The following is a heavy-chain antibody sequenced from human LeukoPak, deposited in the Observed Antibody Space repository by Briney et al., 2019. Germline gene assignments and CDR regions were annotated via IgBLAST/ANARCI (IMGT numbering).Heavy chain of an antibody. CDR2: IYYSGST. CDR3: ARHAGDSSSWFYSDY. Sequence: PSETLSLTCTVSGGPIRGLYWSWIRQPPGKGLEWIGYIYYSGSTNYNPSLKSRVTISIDTSKKQLSLKLSSVTAADTAVYYCARHAGDSSSWFYSDYWGQGTLVTVSS. D-gene: IGHD6-13*01. V-gene: IGHV4-59*08. J-gene: IGHJ4*02. CDR1: GGPIRGLY.